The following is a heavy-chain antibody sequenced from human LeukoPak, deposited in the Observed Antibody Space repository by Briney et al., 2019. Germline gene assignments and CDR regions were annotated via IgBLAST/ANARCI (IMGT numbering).Heavy chain of an antibody. CDR1: GFTFTSSA. V-gene: IGHV1-58*02. CDR2: IVVGSGNT. Sequence: SVKVSCKASGFTFTSSAMQWVRQARGQRLEWIGWIVVGSGNTNYAQKFQERVTITRDMSTSTAYMELSSLRSEDTAVYYCAKEYAGNSGYTYFDYWGQGTLVTVSS. CDR3: AKEYAGNSGYTYFDY. D-gene: IGHD3-9*01. J-gene: IGHJ4*02.